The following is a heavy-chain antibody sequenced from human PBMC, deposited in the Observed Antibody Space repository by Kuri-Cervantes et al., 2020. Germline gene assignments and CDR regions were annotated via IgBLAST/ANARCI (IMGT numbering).Heavy chain of an antibody. Sequence: GESLKISCAASGFTFSSNDMHWVRQVTGKGLEWVSGIGSADDTYYPVSVKGRFTISREKAKNTLYLQMGSLRAEDMAVYYCARDTRRFGELLFVYWGQGTLVTVSS. CDR1: GFTFSSND. CDR3: ARDTRRFGELLFVY. D-gene: IGHD3-10*01. J-gene: IGHJ4*02. V-gene: IGHV3-13*01. CDR2: IGSADDT.